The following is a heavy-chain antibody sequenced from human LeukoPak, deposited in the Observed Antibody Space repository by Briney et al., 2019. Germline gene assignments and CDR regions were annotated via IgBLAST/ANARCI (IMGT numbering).Heavy chain of an antibody. CDR2: ISGSGGST. Sequence: GGSLRLSCAASGFTFSSYAMGWVRQAPGKGLGWVSAISGSGGSTYYADSVKGRFTISRDNSKNTLYLQMNSLRAEDTAVYYCAKGGHTIPYYFDYWGQGTLVTVSS. CDR3: AKGGHTIPYYFDY. D-gene: IGHD5-24*01. CDR1: GFTFSSYA. V-gene: IGHV3-23*01. J-gene: IGHJ4*02.